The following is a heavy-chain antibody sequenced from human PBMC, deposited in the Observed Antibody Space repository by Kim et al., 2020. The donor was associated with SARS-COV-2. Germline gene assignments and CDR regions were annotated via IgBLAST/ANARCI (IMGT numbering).Heavy chain of an antibody. V-gene: IGHV4-4*02. Sequence: NSSLKSRVIISVAESKNQFSLKLSSGTAADTAVYYCARLHCSSTDCYFFDYWGQGTLVTVSS. CDR3: ARLHCSSTDCYFFDY. J-gene: IGHJ4*02. D-gene: IGHD2-2*01.